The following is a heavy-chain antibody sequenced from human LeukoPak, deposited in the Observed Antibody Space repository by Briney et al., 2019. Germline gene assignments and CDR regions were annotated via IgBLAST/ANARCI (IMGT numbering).Heavy chain of an antibody. CDR2: IYYSGST. J-gene: IGHJ4*02. D-gene: IGHD4-17*01. CDR1: GGSISSYY. V-gene: IGHV4-59*01. Sequence: SETLSLTCTVSGGSISSYYWSWIRQPPGKGLEWIGYIYYSGSTNYNPSLKSRVTISVDTSKNQFSLKLSSVTAADTAVYYCARGRDYPKVPIGYWGQGTLVTVSS. CDR3: ARGRDYPKVPIGY.